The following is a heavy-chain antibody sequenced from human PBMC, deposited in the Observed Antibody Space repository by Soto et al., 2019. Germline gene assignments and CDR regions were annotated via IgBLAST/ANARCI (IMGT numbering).Heavy chain of an antibody. J-gene: IGHJ6*03. D-gene: IGHD2-2*01. V-gene: IGHV3-30*18. CDR2: ISYDGSNK. CDR3: AKDALPAAMLVVKNYYYMDV. CDR1: GFTFSSYG. Sequence: GGSLRLSCAASGFTFSSYGMHWVRQAPGKGLEWVAVISYDGSNKYYADSVKGRFTISRDNSKNTLYLQMNSLRAEDTAVYYCAKDALPAAMLVVKNYYYMDVWGKGTTVTVSS.